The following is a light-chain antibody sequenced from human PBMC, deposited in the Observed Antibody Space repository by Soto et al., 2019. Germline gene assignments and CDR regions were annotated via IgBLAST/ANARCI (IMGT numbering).Light chain of an antibody. Sequence: DIQLTQSPSFLSASVGDIVTITCRASQGIAGSLAWYQQKPGKPPKLLIYAESTLQSGVPSRFSGSGSGTRGTLTISSLQPEDFATYYCLQDYDYPRTFGQGTKVDIK. V-gene: IGKV1-9*01. CDR1: QGIAGS. J-gene: IGKJ1*01. CDR3: LQDYDYPRT. CDR2: AES.